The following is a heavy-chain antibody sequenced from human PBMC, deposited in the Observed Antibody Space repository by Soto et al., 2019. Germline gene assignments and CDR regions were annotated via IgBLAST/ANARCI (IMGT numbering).Heavy chain of an antibody. CDR1: GFTFSTYW. CDR2: IKQDGSEA. Sequence: EVQLVESGGGLVQPGGSLRLSCAASGFTFSTYWMNWVRQAPGKGLEWVATIKQDGSEAHYVDSVKGRFTISRDNAKNSLHLQMNSRRAEDTAVYFCAGAPGWLIETWGKGTLVTVAS. D-gene: IGHD5-12*01. CDR3: AGAPGWLIET. J-gene: IGHJ5*02. V-gene: IGHV3-7*04.